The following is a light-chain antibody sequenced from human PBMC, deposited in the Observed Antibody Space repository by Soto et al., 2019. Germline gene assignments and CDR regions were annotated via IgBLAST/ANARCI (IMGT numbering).Light chain of an antibody. J-gene: IGLJ1*01. CDR3: GSWDSSLSAYV. CDR2: DNN. CDR1: SSNIGAVYD. Sequence: QSVLTQPPSVSGAPGQRVTISCTGSSSNIGAVYDVHWYQQLPGTVPKLLIYDNNNRPSGIPDRFSGSKSGTSATLGITGFQTGDEADYYCGSWDSSLSAYVFGTGTKVTVL. V-gene: IGLV1-40*01.